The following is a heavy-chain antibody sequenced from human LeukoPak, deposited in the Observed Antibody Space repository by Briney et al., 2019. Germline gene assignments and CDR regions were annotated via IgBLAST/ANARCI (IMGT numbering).Heavy chain of an antibody. Sequence: PGGSLRLSCAASGFSVTTNYMTWVRQAPGKGLEWVSVIYADGGTYYADSGKGRFTMSRDSSRNTLYLQMNNLRVDDTAIYYCGRNLIRTGWKNYLGPWGQGTLVTVSS. J-gene: IGHJ4*01. CDR2: IYADGGT. CDR1: GFSVTTNY. V-gene: IGHV3-53*01. D-gene: IGHD3/OR15-3a*01. CDR3: GRNLIRTGWKNYLGP.